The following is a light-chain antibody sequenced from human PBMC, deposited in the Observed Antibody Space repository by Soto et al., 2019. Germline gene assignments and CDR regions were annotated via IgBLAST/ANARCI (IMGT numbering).Light chain of an antibody. CDR2: DTS. J-gene: IGKJ5*01. CDR3: QQYSNWHPFT. V-gene: IGKV3-15*01. Sequence: EMVMTQSPATLSVSPGERSTLSCRASQSVSHKLAWYQQKPGQAPRLLIYDTSTRATGIPASFSGSGSGTEFTLTISSLQYADSAVYYCQQYSNWHPFTFGQGTRLEIK. CDR1: QSVSHK.